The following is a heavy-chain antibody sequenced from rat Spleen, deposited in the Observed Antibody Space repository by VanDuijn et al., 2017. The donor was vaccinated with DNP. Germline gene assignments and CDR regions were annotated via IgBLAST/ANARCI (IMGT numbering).Heavy chain of an antibody. D-gene: IGHD1-12*01. V-gene: IGHV5-7*01. Sequence: EVQLVESDGGLVQPGRSLKLSCAASGFTFSDYYMAWVRQAPTKGLEWVATISYDGRSTYYRDSVKGRFTISRDNAQSTLYLQMDSLRSEDTATYYCARHRTIMPYYYSMDAWGQGASVTVSS. J-gene: IGHJ4*01. CDR1: GFTFSDYY. CDR2: ISYDGRST. CDR3: ARHRTIMPYYYSMDA.